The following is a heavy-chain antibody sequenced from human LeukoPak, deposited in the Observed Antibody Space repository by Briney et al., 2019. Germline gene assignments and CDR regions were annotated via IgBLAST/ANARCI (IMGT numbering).Heavy chain of an antibody. V-gene: IGHV4-59*01. CDR2: IYYSGST. Sequence: SETLSLTCTVSGDSISRYYWSWIRQPPGKGLEWIGYIYYSGSTNYNPSLKSRVTISVDTSKSQFSPKLSSVTAADTAVYYCARAPSNSGYNWFDPWGQGTLVTVSS. D-gene: IGHD2-2*03. J-gene: IGHJ5*02. CDR1: GDSISRYY. CDR3: ARAPSNSGYNWFDP.